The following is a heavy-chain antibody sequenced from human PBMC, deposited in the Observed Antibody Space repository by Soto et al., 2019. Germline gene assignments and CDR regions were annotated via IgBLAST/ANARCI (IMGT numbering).Heavy chain of an antibody. CDR1: GFTFSSYG. CDR2: ISYDGSNK. Sequence: GGSLRLSCAASGFTFSSYGMHWVRQAPGKGLEWVAVISYDGSNKYYADSVKGRFTISRDNSKNTLYLQMNSLRAEDTAVYYCATPRRGSYLDGEGFDYWGQGTLVTVSS. D-gene: IGHD1-26*01. J-gene: IGHJ4*02. CDR3: ATPRRGSYLDGEGFDY. V-gene: IGHV3-30*03.